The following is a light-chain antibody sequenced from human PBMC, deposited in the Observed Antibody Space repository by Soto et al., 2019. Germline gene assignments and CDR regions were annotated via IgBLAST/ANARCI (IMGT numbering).Light chain of an antibody. V-gene: IGLV2-23*01. Sequence: QSVLTQPASVSGSPGQSITISCTGTSSDVGSYNLVSWYQQHPGKAPKPMIFEGSTRPSGVSNRFSASKSGTTASLTISGLQAEDEADYYCCSYAGSTPLYIFGAGTKVTVL. J-gene: IGLJ1*01. CDR2: EGS. CDR1: SSDVGSYNL. CDR3: CSYAGSTPLYI.